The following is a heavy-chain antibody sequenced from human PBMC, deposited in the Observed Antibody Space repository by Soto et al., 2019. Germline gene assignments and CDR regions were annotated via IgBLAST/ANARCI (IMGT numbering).Heavy chain of an antibody. CDR2: ISISGAT. J-gene: IGHJ4*02. CDR3: ARDLMEALIQLCPGGY. V-gene: IGHV3-11*01. D-gene: IGHD1-1*01. Sequence: QVQLVESGGGLVKPGGSLRLSCAASGFTFSDYSMSWMRQAPGKGLEWIAYISISGATRYADSVGGRFTLSRDNAKRSVYLQLNSLRVEDTAVYYCARDLMEALIQLCPGGYWGPGTLVSVSS. CDR1: GFTFSDYS.